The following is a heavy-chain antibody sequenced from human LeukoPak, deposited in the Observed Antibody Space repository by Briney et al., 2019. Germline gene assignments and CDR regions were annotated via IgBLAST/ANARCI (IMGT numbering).Heavy chain of an antibody. CDR2: ISGSGGST. Sequence: GASLRLSCAASGFTFSSYAVRWARQARGKGREWVSAISGSGGSTYHADSVKGRFTISRDNSKNTLYLQMNSLRAEDTAVYYCAKVVAARLDAFDIWGQGTMVTVSS. CDR3: AKVVAARLDAFDI. CDR1: GFTFSSYA. V-gene: IGHV3-23*01. D-gene: IGHD2-15*01. J-gene: IGHJ3*02.